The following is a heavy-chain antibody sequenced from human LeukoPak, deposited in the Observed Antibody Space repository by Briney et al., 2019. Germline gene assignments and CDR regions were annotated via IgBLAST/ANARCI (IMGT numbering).Heavy chain of an antibody. D-gene: IGHD2-2*01. CDR3: AKVRRSFVVVPAARGWFDP. V-gene: IGHV3-7*03. CDR1: GFTFSDFW. Sequence: PGGSLRLSCAASGFTFSDFWMAWVRQAPGKGLEWVATMKQDGTQRNYVDSVKGRFTISRDNARNSLYLQMNSLRAEDTAVYHCAKVRRSFVVVPAARGWFDPWGQGTLVTVSS. J-gene: IGHJ5*02. CDR2: MKQDGTQR.